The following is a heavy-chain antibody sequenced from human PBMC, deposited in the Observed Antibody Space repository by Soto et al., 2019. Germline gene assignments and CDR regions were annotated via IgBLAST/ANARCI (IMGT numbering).Heavy chain of an antibody. D-gene: IGHD3-3*01. J-gene: IGHJ6*02. Sequence: ASVKVSCKASGYTFTSYGISWVRQAPGQGLEWMGWISAYNGNTNYAQKLQDRVTMTTDTSTSTAYMELRSLRSDDTAVYYCARVPYYDFWSGYYYYYYGMDVWGQGTTVTVSS. CDR2: ISAYNGNT. V-gene: IGHV1-18*04. CDR3: ARVPYYDFWSGYYYYYYGMDV. CDR1: GYTFTSYG.